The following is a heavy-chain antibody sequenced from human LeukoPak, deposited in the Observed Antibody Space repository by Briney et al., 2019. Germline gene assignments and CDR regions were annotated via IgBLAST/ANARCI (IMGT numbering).Heavy chain of an antibody. CDR2: IYHSGST. V-gene: IGHV4-38-2*02. CDR3: ARTKLGMGVDY. D-gene: IGHD7-27*01. Sequence: SETLSLTCTVSGYSISSGYYWGWIRQPPGKGLEWIGSIYHSGSTYYNPSLKSRVTISVDTSKNQFSLKLSSVTAADSAVYYCARTKLGMGVDYWGQGTLVTVSS. CDR1: GYSISSGYY. J-gene: IGHJ4*02.